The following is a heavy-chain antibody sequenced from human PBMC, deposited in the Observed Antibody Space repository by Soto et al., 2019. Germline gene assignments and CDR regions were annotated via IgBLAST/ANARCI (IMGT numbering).Heavy chain of an antibody. D-gene: IGHD3-3*01. CDR2: ISGSGGST. CDR1: GFTFSSYA. Sequence: GGSLRLSCAASGFTFSSYAMSWVRQAPGKGLEWVSAISGSGGSTYYADSVKGRFTISRDNSKNTLYLQMNSLRAEDTAVYYCAKGLGITIFGVVIPNWFDPWGQGTMVTVS. V-gene: IGHV3-23*01. CDR3: AKGLGITIFGVVIPNWFDP. J-gene: IGHJ5*02.